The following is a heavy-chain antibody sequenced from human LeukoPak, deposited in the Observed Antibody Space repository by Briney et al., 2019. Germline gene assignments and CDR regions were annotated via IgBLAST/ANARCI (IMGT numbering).Heavy chain of an antibody. D-gene: IGHD3-22*01. CDR2: IYYRGST. CDR3: ARCDSRGYPFDN. CDR1: GGSMSSGDYY. V-gene: IGHV4-31*03. Sequence: SQTLSLTCTVSGGSMSSGDYYWTWIRQHPGKGLEWIGYIYYRGSTYYNPSLESRVTISVDTSKSQFSLRLSSVTAADTAVYYCARCDSRGYPFDNWGQGTLVTVSS. J-gene: IGHJ4*02.